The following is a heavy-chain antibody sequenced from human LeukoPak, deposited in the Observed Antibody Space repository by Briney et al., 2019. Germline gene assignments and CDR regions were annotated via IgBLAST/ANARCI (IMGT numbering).Heavy chain of an antibody. J-gene: IGHJ4*02. CDR1: GYTFTSYY. D-gene: IGHD2-2*01. CDR3: ARDMVPGYIVVVPAAGNY. V-gene: IGHV1-46*01. Sequence: ASVKVSCKASGYTFTSYYMHWVRQAPGQGLEWMGIINPSGGSTSYSQKFQGRVTMTRDTSTSTVYMELSSLRSEDTAVYYCARDMVPGYIVVVPAAGNYWGQGTLVTVSS. CDR2: INPSGGST.